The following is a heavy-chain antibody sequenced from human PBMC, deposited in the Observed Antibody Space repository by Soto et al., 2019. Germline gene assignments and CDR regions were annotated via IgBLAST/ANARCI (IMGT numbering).Heavy chain of an antibody. J-gene: IGHJ4*02. Sequence: QVQLVQSGAEVKKPGSSVKVSCKASGGTFSSYAISCVRQAPGQGLEWMGGIIPIFGTANYAQKFQGRVTITADASTSKAYMERSSLRSEDTAVYYCARDRLRTGTTPPPIDSWGQGTLVTVSS. CDR3: ARDRLRTGTTPPPIDS. V-gene: IGHV1-69*01. CDR1: GGTFSSYA. CDR2: IIPIFGTA. D-gene: IGHD1-1*01.